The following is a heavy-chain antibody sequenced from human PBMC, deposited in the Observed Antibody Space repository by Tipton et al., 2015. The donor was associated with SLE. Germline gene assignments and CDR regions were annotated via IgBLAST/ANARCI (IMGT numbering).Heavy chain of an antibody. J-gene: IGHJ6*03. CDR1: GASIRSYY. D-gene: IGHD5-18*01. CDR3: AKGYGMGNYYYMDV. V-gene: IGHV4-59*03. CDR2: IYHSGST. Sequence: TLSLTCTVSGASIRSYYWSWIRQPPGKGLEWIGYIYHSGSTSYNPSLKSRVTISMDTSKNQVSLRLNSVTAADTAVYYCAKGYGMGNYYYMDVWGKGTSVIVSS.